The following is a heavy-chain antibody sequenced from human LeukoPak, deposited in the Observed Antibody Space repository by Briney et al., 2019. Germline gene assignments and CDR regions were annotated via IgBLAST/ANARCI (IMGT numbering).Heavy chain of an antibody. D-gene: IGHD1-7*01. CDR1: GFTFSSNY. V-gene: IGHV3-21*01. CDR2: ISSSSSYI. J-gene: IGHJ4*02. Sequence: GGSLRLSCAASGFTFSSNYMSWVRQAPGKGLEWVSSISSSSSYIYYADSVKGRFTISRGNAKNSLYLQMNSLRAEDTAVYYCARDWRRSVAGTYYFDYWGQGTLVTVSS. CDR3: ARDWRRSVAGTYYFDY.